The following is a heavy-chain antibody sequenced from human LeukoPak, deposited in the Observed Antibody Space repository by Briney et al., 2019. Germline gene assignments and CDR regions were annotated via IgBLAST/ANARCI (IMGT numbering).Heavy chain of an antibody. J-gene: IGHJ4*02. V-gene: IGHV3-7*01. Sequence: GGSLRLSCAASGFTFSSYWMTWVRQAPGKGLEWVANIKQDGSEKFYVDSVKGRLTISRDSAKNSLYLQMGSLRAEDMAVYYCARGLQPDYYGSGSHGAFDYWGQGTLVTVSS. CDR2: IKQDGSEK. CDR1: GFTFSSYW. CDR3: ARGLQPDYYGSGSHGAFDY. D-gene: IGHD3-10*01.